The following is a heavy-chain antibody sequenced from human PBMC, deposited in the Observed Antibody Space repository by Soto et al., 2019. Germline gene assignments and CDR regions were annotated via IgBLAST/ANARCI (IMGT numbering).Heavy chain of an antibody. V-gene: IGHV1-18*01. D-gene: IGHD6-25*01. J-gene: IGHJ5*02. CDR1: GYTFSTYV. Sequence: QVQLVQSGAEVKKPGASVKVSCKASGYTFSTYVFSWVRQAPGQGLEWMGWIGADNGDTNYAQNFQGRVTMTTDTPTTTSDMELRSLTADDTAVYFCARDWKGAAGFDPWGQGTLVTVSS. CDR2: IGADNGDT. CDR3: ARDWKGAAGFDP.